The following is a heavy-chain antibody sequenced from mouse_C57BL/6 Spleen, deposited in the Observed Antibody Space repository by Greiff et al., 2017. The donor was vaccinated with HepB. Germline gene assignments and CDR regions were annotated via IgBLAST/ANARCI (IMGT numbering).Heavy chain of an antibody. CDR3: ARWGLPAYYSNYGYFDY. Sequence: QVQLQQPGAELVKPGASVKLSCKASGYTFTSYWMHWVKQRPGRGLEWIGRIDPNSGGTKYNEKFKSKATLTVDKHTSTAYMQLSSLTSEDSAVYYCARWGLPAYYSNYGYFDYWGQGTTLTVSS. D-gene: IGHD2-5*01. V-gene: IGHV1-72*01. CDR2: IDPNSGGT. J-gene: IGHJ2*01. CDR1: GYTFTSYW.